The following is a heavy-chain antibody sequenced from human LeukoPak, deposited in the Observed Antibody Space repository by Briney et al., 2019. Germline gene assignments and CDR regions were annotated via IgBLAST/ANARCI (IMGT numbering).Heavy chain of an antibody. J-gene: IGHJ4*02. CDR3: ARDSLLEPHDC. Sequence: AGGSLRLSCAASGFTFSNYYMSWVRQAPGKGLEWVSYISSSGSTIYYADSVKGRFTISRDNAKNSLYLQMNSLRADDTAVYYCARDSLLEPHDCWGQRTLVSVSS. CDR2: ISSSGSTI. V-gene: IGHV3-11*01. D-gene: IGHD1-1*01. CDR1: GFTFSNYY.